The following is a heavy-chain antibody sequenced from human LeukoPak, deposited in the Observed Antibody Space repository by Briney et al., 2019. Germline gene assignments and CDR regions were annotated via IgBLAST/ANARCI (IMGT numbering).Heavy chain of an antibody. CDR3: ARTPEKHIDY. CDR1: DYIFTVYN. Sequence: ASVKVSGKTSDYIFTVYNITLVRQAPGQGLEWMGRFSVDTGHTDFARNFQDRVTMTADTSTTTAYMELKSLRSDDTAVYYCARTPEKHIDYWGQGTLVTVSS. CDR2: FSVDTGHT. J-gene: IGHJ4*02. V-gene: IGHV1-18*01. D-gene: IGHD2-15*01.